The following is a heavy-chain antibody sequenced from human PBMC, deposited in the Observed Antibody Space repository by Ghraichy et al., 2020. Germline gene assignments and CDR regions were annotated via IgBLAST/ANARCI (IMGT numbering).Heavy chain of an antibody. D-gene: IGHD3-3*01. V-gene: IGHV1-18*01. Sequence: ASVKVSCKASGYTFTSYGISWVRQAPGQGLEWMGWISAYNGNTNYAQKLQGRVTMTTDTSTSTAYMELRSLRSDDTAVYYCARTRPLVLRFLEWFKTQYYYGMDVWGQGTTVTVSS. CDR2: ISAYNGNT. CDR3: ARTRPLVLRFLEWFKTQYYYGMDV. CDR1: GYTFTSYG. J-gene: IGHJ6*02.